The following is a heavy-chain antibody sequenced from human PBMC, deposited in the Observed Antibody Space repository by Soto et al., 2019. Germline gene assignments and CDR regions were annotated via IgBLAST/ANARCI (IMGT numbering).Heavy chain of an antibody. CDR1: GFTFSDYY. D-gene: IGHD1-7*01. Sequence: GGSLRLSCXASGFTFSDYYMSWIRQAPGKGLEWVSYISSSGSTIYYADSVKGRFTISRDNAKNSLYLQMNSLRAEDTAVYYCARDEDNWNYACGMDVWGQGTTVTVSS. V-gene: IGHV3-11*01. CDR2: ISSSGSTI. CDR3: ARDEDNWNYACGMDV. J-gene: IGHJ6*02.